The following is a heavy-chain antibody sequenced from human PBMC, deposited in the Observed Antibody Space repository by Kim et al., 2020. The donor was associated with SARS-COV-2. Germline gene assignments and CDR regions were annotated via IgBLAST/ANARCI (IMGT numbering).Heavy chain of an antibody. J-gene: IGHJ6*02. CDR2: ISGYNGYT. CDR3: ARGSVVRGVVGLISPYYYYVMDV. D-gene: IGHD3-10*01. Sequence: ASVKVSCKASGYTFTNYGINWVRQAPGQGLEWMGWISGYNGYTNYAQKLQGRVTMTKDTSTITAYMELGSLRSDDTAVYYCARGSVVRGVVGLISPYYYYVMDVWGQGTTVTVSS. CDR1: GYTFTNYG. V-gene: IGHV1-18*01.